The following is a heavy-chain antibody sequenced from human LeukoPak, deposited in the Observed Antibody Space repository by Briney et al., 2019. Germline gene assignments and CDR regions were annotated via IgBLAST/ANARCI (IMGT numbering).Heavy chain of an antibody. D-gene: IGHD3-3*01. V-gene: IGHV4-39*01. CDR3: ARANPYMEWGSRGNFDY. CDR2: IYYSGST. J-gene: IGHJ4*02. CDR1: GGSISSSSYY. Sequence: PSETLSLTCTVSGGSISSSSYYWGWIRQPPGKGLEWIGSIYYSGSTYYNPSLKSRVTISVDTSKNQFSLKLSSVTAADTAVYYCARANPYMEWGSRGNFDYWGQGTLVTVSS.